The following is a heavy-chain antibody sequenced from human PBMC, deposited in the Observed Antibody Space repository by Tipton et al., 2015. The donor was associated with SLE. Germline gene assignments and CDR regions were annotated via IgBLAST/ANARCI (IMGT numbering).Heavy chain of an antibody. CDR3: ARGRLPVGGYCTDFNCYPGWYFDL. V-gene: IGHV1-2*02. J-gene: IGHJ2*01. Sequence: LVQSGASVKVSCKASGYTFIGYYLHWVRQAPGQGLEWMGWINPNDGVSNSAQNFQGRVTLTRDTSISTAYLELNSLRAEDTAVYYCARGRLPVGGYCTDFNCYPGWYFDLWGRGTLVTVSS. D-gene: IGHD2-8*02. CDR1: GYTFIGYY. CDR2: INPNDGVS.